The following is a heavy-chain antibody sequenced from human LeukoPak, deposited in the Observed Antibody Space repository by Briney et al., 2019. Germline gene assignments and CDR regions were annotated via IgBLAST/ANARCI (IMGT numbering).Heavy chain of an antibody. CDR1: GYTFTSYA. D-gene: IGHD1-7*01. CDR2: INTNTGNP. Sequence: RAASVKVSCKASGYTFTSYAMNWVRQAPGQGLEWMGWINTNTGNPTYAQGFTGRFVFSLDTSVSTAYLQISSLKAEDTAVYYCARDMYDWNYGVVSWFDPWGQGTLVTVSS. J-gene: IGHJ5*02. CDR3: ARDMYDWNYGVVSWFDP. V-gene: IGHV7-4-1*02.